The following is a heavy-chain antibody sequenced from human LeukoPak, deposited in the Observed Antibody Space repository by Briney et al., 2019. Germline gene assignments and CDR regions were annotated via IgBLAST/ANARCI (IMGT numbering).Heavy chain of an antibody. D-gene: IGHD3-16*01. V-gene: IGHV3-7*01. Sequence: GGSLRLSCAASGFRFGSDWMTWVRQAPGKGLEWVANINPDGNEKYYVDSVKGRFTISRDNGKNSLYLQLNSLRAEDTAVYYCARYYDPAVGDAFDIWGQGTMVIVSS. J-gene: IGHJ3*02. CDR3: ARYYDPAVGDAFDI. CDR1: GFRFGSDW. CDR2: INPDGNEK.